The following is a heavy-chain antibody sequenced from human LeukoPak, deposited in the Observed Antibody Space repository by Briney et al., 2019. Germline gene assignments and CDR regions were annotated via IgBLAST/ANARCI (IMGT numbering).Heavy chain of an antibody. CDR1: GGSISSSSYY. CDR3: ARPSSSWGDDY. CDR2: IYYSGST. D-gene: IGHD3-16*01. V-gene: IGHV4-39*01. J-gene: IGHJ4*02. Sequence: SETLSLTCTVSGGSISSSSYYWGWIRQPPGKGLVWIGSIYYSGSTYYNPSLKSRVTISVDTSKNQFSLKLSSVTAADTAVYYCARPSSSWGDDYWGQGTLVTVSS.